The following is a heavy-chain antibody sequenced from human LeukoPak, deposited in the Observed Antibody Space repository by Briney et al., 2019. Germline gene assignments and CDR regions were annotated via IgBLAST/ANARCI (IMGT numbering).Heavy chain of an antibody. Sequence: GGSLRLSCAASGFTFSSYWMHWVRHAPGKGLVWVSRVNTHRSTPTYADSVKGRFTISRDNAKNTLYLQMNSLRAEDTAVYYCARDRGSYSDYWGQGTLVTVSS. J-gene: IGHJ4*02. V-gene: IGHV3-74*01. CDR3: ARDRGSYSDY. CDR1: GFTFSSYW. CDR2: VNTHRSTP. D-gene: IGHD3-16*01.